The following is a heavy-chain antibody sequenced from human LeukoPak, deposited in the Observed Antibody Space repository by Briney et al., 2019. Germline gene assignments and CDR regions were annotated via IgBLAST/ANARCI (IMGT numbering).Heavy chain of an antibody. J-gene: IGHJ4*02. CDR2: INHSGST. D-gene: IGHD6-6*01. Sequence: SETLSLTCAVYGGSFSGYYWSWIRQPPGKGLEWIGEINHSGSTNYNPSLKSRVTISVDTSKNQFSLKLSSVTAADTAVYYCARGPLGSSSDYWGREPWSPSPQ. V-gene: IGHV4-34*01. CDR3: ARGPLGSSSDY. CDR1: GGSFSGYY.